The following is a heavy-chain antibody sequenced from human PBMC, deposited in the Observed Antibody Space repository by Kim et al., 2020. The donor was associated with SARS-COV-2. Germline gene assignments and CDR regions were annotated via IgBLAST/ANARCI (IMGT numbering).Heavy chain of an antibody. J-gene: IGHJ4*02. CDR1: GFTFSSYA. D-gene: IGHD3-10*01. CDR3: AKDRYPGFGELLYYFDY. CDR2: ISGSGGST. Sequence: GGSLRLSCAASGFTFSSYAMSWVRQAPGKGLEWVSAISGSGGSTYYADSVKGRFTISRDNYKNTLYLQMNSLRAEDTAVYYCAKDRYPGFGELLYYFDYWGQGTLVTVSS. V-gene: IGHV3-23*01.